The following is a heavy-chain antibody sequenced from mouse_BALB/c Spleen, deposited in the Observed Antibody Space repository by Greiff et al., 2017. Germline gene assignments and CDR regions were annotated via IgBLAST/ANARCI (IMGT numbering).Heavy chain of an antibody. V-gene: IGHV2-6-7*01. D-gene: IGHD2-4*01. CDR3: ARVYDYDDYAMDY. Sequence: QVQLKQSGPGLVAPSQSLSITCTVSGFSLTGYGVNWVRQPPGKGLEWLGMIWGDGSTDYNSALKSRLSISKDNSKSQVFLKMNSLQTDDTARYYCARVYDYDDYAMDYWGQGTSVTVSS. CDR2: IWGDGST. J-gene: IGHJ4*01. CDR1: GFSLTGYG.